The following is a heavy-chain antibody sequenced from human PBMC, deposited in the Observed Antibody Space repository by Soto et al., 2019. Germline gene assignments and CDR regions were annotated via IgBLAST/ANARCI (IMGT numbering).Heavy chain of an antibody. D-gene: IGHD6-13*01. CDR1: GDSISTYY. CDR2: IYTSGST. Sequence: QVQLQESGPGLVKPSETLSLTCTVSGDSISTYYWNWIRQPAGKELEWIGRIYTSGSTNYSPSLESRVPMSLDTSKNEVSLRVNSVTAADTAVYYCARERTADNWFDPWGQGTLVTVSS. J-gene: IGHJ5*02. V-gene: IGHV4-4*07. CDR3: ARERTADNWFDP.